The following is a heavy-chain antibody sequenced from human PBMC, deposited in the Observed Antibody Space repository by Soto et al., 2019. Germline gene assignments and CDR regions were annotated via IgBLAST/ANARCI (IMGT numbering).Heavy chain of an antibody. V-gene: IGHV1-18*01. CDR2: ISAYNGNT. J-gene: IGHJ4*02. CDR1: GYTFTSYG. CDR3: ARDFDPNNGGRGYSYGYGISDY. Sequence: ASVKVSCKGSGYTFTSYGISWVRQAPGQGLEWMGWISAYNGNTNYAQKLQGRVTMTTDTSTSTAYMELRSLRSDDTAVYYCARDFDPNNGGRGYSYGYGISDYWGQGTLVTVSS. D-gene: IGHD5-18*01.